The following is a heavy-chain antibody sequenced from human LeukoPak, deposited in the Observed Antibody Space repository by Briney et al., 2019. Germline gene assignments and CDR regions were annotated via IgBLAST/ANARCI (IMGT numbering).Heavy chain of an antibody. D-gene: IGHD6-19*01. CDR1: GFTFSSYA. CDR3: ARDSSGLDY. CDR2: ISYDGSNK. J-gene: IGHJ4*02. Sequence: GGSLRLSCAASGFTFSSYAMHWVRQAPGKGLEWVAVISYDGSNKYYADSVKGRFTISRDNSKNTLYLQMNSLRAEDTAVYYCARDSSGLDYWGQGTLVTVSS. V-gene: IGHV3-30*04.